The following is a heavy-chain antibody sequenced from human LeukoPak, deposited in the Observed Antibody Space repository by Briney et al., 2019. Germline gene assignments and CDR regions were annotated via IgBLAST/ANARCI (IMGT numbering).Heavy chain of an antibody. CDR3: ARGQVPAARGYNWFDP. V-gene: IGHV4-34*01. CDR2: INARGDT. CDR1: GWSFNDYY. Sequence: SETLSLTCAVSGWSFNDYYWNWVRQPPGKGLEWIGEINARGDTNYNPSLKSRVTISVDSSQNQFSLTLTSMIAADTAIYYCARGQVPAARGYNWFDPWGQGTLVTVSS. J-gene: IGHJ5*02. D-gene: IGHD2-2*01.